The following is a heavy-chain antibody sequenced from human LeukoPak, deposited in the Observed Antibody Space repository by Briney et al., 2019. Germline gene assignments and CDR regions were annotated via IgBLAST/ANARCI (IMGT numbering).Heavy chain of an antibody. Sequence: GGSLRLSCAASGFTFSDYYMSWIRQAPGKGLEWVSYISSSGSTIYYADSVKGRFTISRDNAKNSLYLQMNSLRAEDTAVYYCARDAYYDSSGYYGHWGQGTQVTVSS. CDR2: ISSSGSTI. V-gene: IGHV3-11*04. J-gene: IGHJ4*02. D-gene: IGHD3-22*01. CDR1: GFTFSDYY. CDR3: ARDAYYDSSGYYGH.